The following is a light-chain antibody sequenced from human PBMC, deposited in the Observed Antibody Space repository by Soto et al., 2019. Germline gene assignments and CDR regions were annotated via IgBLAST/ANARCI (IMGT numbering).Light chain of an antibody. CDR2: GDT. V-gene: IGLV1-40*01. Sequence: QSVVTQPLSVSGAPGQRVTISCTGSNSNIGAGYDVNWYQHLPGTAPKLLIYGDTIRPSGVPDRFSGSKSATSASLAIAGLQVEDEGDYYCQSYDSSLSGPVLFGGGSKLAVL. J-gene: IGLJ2*01. CDR3: QSYDSSLSGPVL. CDR1: NSNIGAGYD.